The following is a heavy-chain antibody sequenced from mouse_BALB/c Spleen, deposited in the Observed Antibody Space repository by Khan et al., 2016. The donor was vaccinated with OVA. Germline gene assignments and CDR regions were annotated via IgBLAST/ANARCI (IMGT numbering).Heavy chain of an antibody. J-gene: IGHJ2*01. V-gene: IGHV3-2*02. D-gene: IGHD1-2*01. CDR3: ARRNYYGYYIDY. Sequence: VQLKQSGPGLVKPSQSLSLTCTVTGYSITSGYAWNWIRQFPGNKLEWMGYISYSGVTIYTPSLKSRISITRDTSKNQFFLQLTSVTTEDTATYYCARRNYYGYYIDYWGQGTTRTVSS. CDR1: GYSITSGYA. CDR2: ISYSGVT.